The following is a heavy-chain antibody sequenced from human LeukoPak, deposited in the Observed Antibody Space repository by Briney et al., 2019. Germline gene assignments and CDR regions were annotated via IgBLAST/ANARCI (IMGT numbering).Heavy chain of an antibody. V-gene: IGHV3-48*04. CDR3: ARDVLLWFGDSKGYYFDY. CDR1: GFTFSSYS. D-gene: IGHD3-10*01. J-gene: IGHJ4*02. CDR2: ISSSSSTI. Sequence: GGSLRLSCAASGFTFSSYSMNWVRQAPGKGLEWVSYISSSSSTIYYADSVKGRFTISRDNAKNSLYLQMNSLRAEDMAVYYCARDVLLWFGDSKGYYFDYWGQGTLVTVSS.